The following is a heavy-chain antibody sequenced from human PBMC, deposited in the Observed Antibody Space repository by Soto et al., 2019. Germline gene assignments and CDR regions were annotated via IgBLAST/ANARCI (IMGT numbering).Heavy chain of an antibody. CDR3: TRHPSDFWFDP. D-gene: IGHD2-21*02. J-gene: IGHJ5*02. CDR1: GGSISSSSYF. V-gene: IGHV4-39*01. Sequence: PWETLSLTCSVSGGSISSSSYFWGWMRQPPGKGLEWIGSIYYSGSTYYNPSLKSRVTVSVDTSKNQFSLKLSSVTAADTAVYYCTRHPSDFWFDPWGQGTLVTVSS. CDR2: IYYSGST.